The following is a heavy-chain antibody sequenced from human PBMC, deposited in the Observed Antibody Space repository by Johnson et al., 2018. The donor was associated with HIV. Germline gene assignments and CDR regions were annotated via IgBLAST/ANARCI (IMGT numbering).Heavy chain of an antibody. J-gene: IGHJ3*02. D-gene: IGHD1-7*01. CDR1: GFTFINAW. Sequence: VQLVESGGGLVKPGGSLRLSCAASGFTFINAWMSWVRQAPGKGLEWVGRIYSKTDGGTKEYAAPVKGRFTISRDDSKNTLYLQMNSLKSEDTAVYYCTTDQVGRNYGGKYHIWGQGTMVTVSS. CDR2: IYSKTDGGTK. CDR3: TTDQVGRNYGGKYHI. V-gene: IGHV3-15*01.